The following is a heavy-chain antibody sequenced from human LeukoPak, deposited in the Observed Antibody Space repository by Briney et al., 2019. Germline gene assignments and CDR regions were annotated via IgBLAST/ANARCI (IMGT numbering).Heavy chain of an antibody. CDR2: ISWNSGSI. J-gene: IGHJ3*02. CDR1: GYTFDDYA. V-gene: IGHV3-9*01. D-gene: IGHD4-17*01. CDR3: AKEVYGDDAFDI. Sequence: GGSLRLSCAASGYTFDDYAMHWVRQAPGKGLEWVSGISWNSGSIGYADSVKGRFTISRDNDKNSLYLQMNSLRAEDTALYYCAKEVYGDDAFDIWGQGTMVTVSS.